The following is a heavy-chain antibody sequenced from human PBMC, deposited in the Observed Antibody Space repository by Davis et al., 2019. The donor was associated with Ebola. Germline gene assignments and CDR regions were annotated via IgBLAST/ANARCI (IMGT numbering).Heavy chain of an antibody. J-gene: IGHJ4*02. Sequence: GESLNISCAAPGFTFSSYWMSWVRQAPGKGLEWVANIKQDGSEKYHVDPVKGRFTISRDNAKNSLYLQMNSLRAEDTAVYYCARGKRYFDWLLPFDYWGQGTLVTVSS. V-gene: IGHV3-7*03. D-gene: IGHD3-9*01. CDR2: IKQDGSEK. CDR1: GFTFSSYW. CDR3: ARGKRYFDWLLPFDY.